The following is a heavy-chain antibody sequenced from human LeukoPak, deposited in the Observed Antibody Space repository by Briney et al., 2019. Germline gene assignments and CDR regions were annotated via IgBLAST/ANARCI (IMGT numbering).Heavy chain of an antibody. CDR3: ARETWGVYYLDY. CDR2: ISYDGSNK. CDR1: GFTFSSYA. Sequence: PGGSLRLSCAASGFTFSSYAMHWVRQAPGKGLEWVAVISYDGSNKYYADSVKGRFTISRDNSKNTLYLQMNSLRAEDTAVYYCARETWGVYYLDYWGQGTLVTVSS. D-gene: IGHD3-16*01. V-gene: IGHV3-30-3*01. J-gene: IGHJ4*02.